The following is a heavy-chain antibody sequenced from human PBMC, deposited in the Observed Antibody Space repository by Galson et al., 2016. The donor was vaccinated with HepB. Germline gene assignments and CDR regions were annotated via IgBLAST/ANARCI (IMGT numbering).Heavy chain of an antibody. Sequence: SLRLSCAASGFTFSNYAMNWVRQAPGKGLEWVFVISGSTYYADSVRGRFTISRDNSKNTLYLQMNSLSVEDTAVYYCAKESGYSDRYPYYYGMDVWGQGTTVTVSS. CDR1: GFTFSNYA. V-gene: IGHV3-23*01. CDR2: ISGST. J-gene: IGHJ6*02. CDR3: AKESGYSDRYPYYYGMDV. D-gene: IGHD2-21*02.